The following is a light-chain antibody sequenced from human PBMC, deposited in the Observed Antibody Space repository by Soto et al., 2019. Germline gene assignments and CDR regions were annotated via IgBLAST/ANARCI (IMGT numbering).Light chain of an antibody. J-gene: IGLJ2*01. V-gene: IGLV4-69*01. CDR3: QTWDTGARVV. CDR2: LSSDGSH. Sequence: QPVLTQSPSASASLGASVKLTCTLRSGHSSYAIAWHQQQPEKGPRYLMKLSSDGSHSKGDGIPDRFSGSSSGAERYLTISSLQSEDEAYYYCQTWDTGARVVFGGGTKVTVL. CDR1: SGHSSYA.